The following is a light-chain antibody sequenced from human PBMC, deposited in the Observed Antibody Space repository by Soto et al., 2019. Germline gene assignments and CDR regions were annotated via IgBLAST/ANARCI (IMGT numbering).Light chain of an antibody. Sequence: QSVLTQPPSASGTPGQRVTISCSGGSSNIGSNTVNWYQQLPGTAPKLFIYIDNQRPSGVPDRFTGSKSGTSASLAIDGLQSDDEADYYCAAGDDSLNGPVFGGGTKLTVL. V-gene: IGLV1-44*01. CDR2: IDN. CDR3: AAGDDSLNGPV. J-gene: IGLJ2*01. CDR1: SSNIGSNT.